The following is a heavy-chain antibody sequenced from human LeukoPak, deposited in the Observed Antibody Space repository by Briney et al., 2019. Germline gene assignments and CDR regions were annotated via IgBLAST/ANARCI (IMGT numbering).Heavy chain of an antibody. CDR1: GFTFSNHW. CDR3: ARADCSSSTCYLRRSWFDP. Sequence: PGGSLRLSCAASGFTFSNHWMHWVRQAPGKGLVWVSRINADGRTTHYADSVKGRFTISRDDAKNSLYLEMNSLRAEDTAVYYCARADCSSSTCYLRRSWFDPWGQGTLVTVSS. CDR2: INADGRTT. J-gene: IGHJ5*02. V-gene: IGHV3-74*01. D-gene: IGHD2-2*01.